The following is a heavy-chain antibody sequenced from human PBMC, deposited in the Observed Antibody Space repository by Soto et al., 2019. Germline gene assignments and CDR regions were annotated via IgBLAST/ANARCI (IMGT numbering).Heavy chain of an antibody. J-gene: IGHJ5*02. CDR1: GFSLSTSGVG. CDR3: ARLIAARPAAPQPRRLGGPWFDP. V-gene: IGHV2-5*02. CDR2: IYWDDDK. D-gene: IGHD6-6*01. Sequence: QITLKESGPTLVKPTQTLTLTCTFSGFSLSTSGVGVGWIRQPPGKALEWLALIYWDDDKRYSPSLKSRLTITKDTAKNQVVLTMTNMDPVDTATYYCARLIAARPAAPQPRRLGGPWFDPWGQGTLVTVSS.